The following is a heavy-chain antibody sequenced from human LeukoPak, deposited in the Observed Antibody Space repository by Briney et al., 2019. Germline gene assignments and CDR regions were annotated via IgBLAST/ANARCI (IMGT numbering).Heavy chain of an antibody. Sequence: SETLSLTCTVSGGSISSYYWSWIRQPPGKGLEWIGYIYYSGSTNYNPSLKSRVTISVDTSKNQFSLKLSSATAADTAVYYCAREVYSSPGDWFDPWGQGTLVTVSS. V-gene: IGHV4-59*01. CDR1: GGSISSYY. CDR3: AREVYSSPGDWFDP. J-gene: IGHJ5*02. CDR2: IYYSGST. D-gene: IGHD6-13*01.